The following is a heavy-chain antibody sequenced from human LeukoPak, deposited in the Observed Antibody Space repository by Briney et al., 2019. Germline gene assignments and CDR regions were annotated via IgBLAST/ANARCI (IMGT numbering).Heavy chain of an antibody. Sequence: ASVKVSCKASGYTFTSYGISWVRQAPGQGLEWMGWISAYNGNTNYAQKLQGRVTITWDTSINTAYMELSSLRSEDTAVYYCARDGSGSYQSDYYYYMDVWGKGTTVTVSS. CDR1: GYTFTSYG. D-gene: IGHD3-10*01. J-gene: IGHJ6*03. CDR3: ARDGSGSYQSDYYYYMDV. V-gene: IGHV1-18*01. CDR2: ISAYNGNT.